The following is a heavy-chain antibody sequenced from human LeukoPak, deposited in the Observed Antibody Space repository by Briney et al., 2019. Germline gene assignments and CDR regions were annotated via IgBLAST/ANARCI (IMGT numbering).Heavy chain of an antibody. J-gene: IGHJ5*02. CDR3: AREVYCTNGVCYSS. V-gene: IGHV3-30*03. Sequence: PGGSLRLSCAASGFTFSSYTMHWIRQAPGKGLEWVAVISYDGSNKYYADSVKGRFTISRDNAKNSLYLQMNSLRAEDTAVYYCAREVYCTNGVCYSSWGQGTLVTVSS. D-gene: IGHD2-8*01. CDR2: ISYDGSNK. CDR1: GFTFSSYT.